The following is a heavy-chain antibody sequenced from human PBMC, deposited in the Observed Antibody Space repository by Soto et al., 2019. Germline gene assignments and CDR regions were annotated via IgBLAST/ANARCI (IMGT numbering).Heavy chain of an antibody. CDR1: GGSISSGGYY. CDR3: ARSGDWFDP. J-gene: IGHJ5*02. CDR2: IYYSGST. V-gene: IGHV4-31*03. D-gene: IGHD1-26*01. Sequence: PSETQSLTFTVSGGSISSGGYYWSWIRQHPGKGLEWIGYIYYSGSTYYNPSLKSRVTISVDTSKNQFSLKLSSVTAADTDVYYCARSGDWFDPWGQGTLVTVSP.